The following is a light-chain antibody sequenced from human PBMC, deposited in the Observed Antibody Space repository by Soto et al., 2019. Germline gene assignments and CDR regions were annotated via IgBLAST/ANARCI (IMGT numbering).Light chain of an antibody. CDR3: SSYAGTSTFV. CDR1: SSDLNDYNY. CDR2: EVS. V-gene: IGLV2-14*01. Sequence: QSALTQPASASGSPGQSITISCTGTSSDLNDYNYVSWYQQHPGKAPKLIIYEVSNRPSGVSNRFSGSKSGNTASLTISGLQTEDEADYYCSSYAGTSTFVFGIGTKLTVL. J-gene: IGLJ1*01.